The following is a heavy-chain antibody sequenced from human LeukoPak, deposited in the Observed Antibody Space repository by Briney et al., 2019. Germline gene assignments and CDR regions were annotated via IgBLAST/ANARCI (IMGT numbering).Heavy chain of an antibody. CDR3: ARTARQRSWWVGVDY. V-gene: IGHV4-59*01. Sequence: PSETLSLTCTVSGGSISSYYWSWIRQPPGKGLEWIEYIYYSGSTNYNPSLKSRVTISVDTSKNQFSLKLSSVTAADTAVYYCARTARQRSWWVGVDYWGQGTLVTVSS. CDR2: IYYSGST. J-gene: IGHJ4*02. D-gene: IGHD6-13*01. CDR1: GGSISSYY.